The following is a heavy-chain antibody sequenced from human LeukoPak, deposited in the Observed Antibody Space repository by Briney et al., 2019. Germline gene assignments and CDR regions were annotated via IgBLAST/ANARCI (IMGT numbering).Heavy chain of an antibody. CDR1: GGSISSSY. CDR2: IYYSGST. D-gene: IGHD2-2*01. Sequence: SETLSLTCTVSGGSISSSYWSWIRQPPGKGLEWIGYIYYSGSTNYNPSLKSRVAISVDTSKNQFSLKLNSVTAADTAVYYCARGYCSSTICFQYFHHWGQGTLVTVSS. CDR3: ARGYCSSTICFQYFHH. J-gene: IGHJ1*01. V-gene: IGHV4-59*01.